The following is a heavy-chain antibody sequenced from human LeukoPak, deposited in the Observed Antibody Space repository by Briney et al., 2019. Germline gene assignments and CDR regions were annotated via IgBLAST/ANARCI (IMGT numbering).Heavy chain of an antibody. J-gene: IGHJ4*02. CDR2: IIPILGIA. CDR3: ARPLDYYDSSGYLFH. CDR1: GGTFSSYA. V-gene: IGHV1-69*04. Sequence: SVKVSCKASGGTFSSYAISWVRQAPGQGLEWMGRIIPILGIANYAQKFQGRVTITADKSTSTAYMELSSLRSEDTAVYYCARPLDYYDSSGYLFHWGQGTLVTVSS. D-gene: IGHD3-22*01.